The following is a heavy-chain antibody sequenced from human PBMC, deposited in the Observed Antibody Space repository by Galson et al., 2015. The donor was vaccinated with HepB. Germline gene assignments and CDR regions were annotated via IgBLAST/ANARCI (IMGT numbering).Heavy chain of an antibody. J-gene: IGHJ3*02. V-gene: IGHV3-21*01. CDR3: ASGYCSSTSCPMWAFDI. CDR2: ISSSSSYI. Sequence: SLRLSCAASGFTFSSYSMNWVRQAPGKGLEWVSSISSSSSYIYYADSVKGRFTISRDNAKNSLYLQMNSLGAEDTAVYYCASGYCSSTSCPMWAFDIWGQGTMVTVSS. CDR1: GFTFSSYS. D-gene: IGHD2-2*01.